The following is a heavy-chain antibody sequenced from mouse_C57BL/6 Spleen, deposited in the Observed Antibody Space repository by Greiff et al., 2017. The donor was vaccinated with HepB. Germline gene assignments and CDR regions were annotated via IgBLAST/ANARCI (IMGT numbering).Heavy chain of an antibody. CDR3: ARNSPYYGSSYWYFDV. J-gene: IGHJ1*03. Sequence: VQLQQSEPGLVAPSQSLSITCTVSGFSLTSYAISWVRQPPGKGLEWLGVIWTGGGTNYNSALKSRLSISKDNSKSQVFLKMNSLQTDDTARYYCARNSPYYGSSYWYFDVWGTGTTVTVSS. CDR2: IWTGGGT. D-gene: IGHD1-1*01. CDR1: GFSLTSYA. V-gene: IGHV2-9-1*01.